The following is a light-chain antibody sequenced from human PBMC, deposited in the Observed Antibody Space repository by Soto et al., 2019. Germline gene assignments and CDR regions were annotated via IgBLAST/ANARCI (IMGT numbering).Light chain of an antibody. CDR2: AAS. J-gene: IGKJ3*01. V-gene: IGKV1-39*01. Sequence: IQMTQSPSSLSASVGDRVTITCRASQRISNYLNWYQQKPGKAPKLLIYAASNLQSGVPSRFSGSGSGTDFTLTISNLQPEDFATYYCQQTYSTPFTFGPGTKVDIE. CDR1: QRISNY. CDR3: QQTYSTPFT.